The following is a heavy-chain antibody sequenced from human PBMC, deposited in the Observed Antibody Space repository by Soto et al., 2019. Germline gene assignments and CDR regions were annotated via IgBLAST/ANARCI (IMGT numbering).Heavy chain of an antibody. CDR1: GFTFSSYS. J-gene: IGHJ5*02. V-gene: IGHV3-21*01. CDR2: ISSSSSYI. CDR3: ARDPGAAVAALNWFDP. Sequence: EVQLVESGGGLVKPGGFLRLSCAASGFTFSSYSMNWVRQAPGKGLEWVSSISSSSSYIYYADSVKGRFTISRDNAKNSLYLQMNSLRAEDTAVYYCARDPGAAVAALNWFDPWGQGTLVTVSS. D-gene: IGHD6-25*01.